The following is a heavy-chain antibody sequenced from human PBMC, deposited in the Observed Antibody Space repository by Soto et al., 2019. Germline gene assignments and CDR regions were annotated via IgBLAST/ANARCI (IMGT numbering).Heavy chain of an antibody. Sequence: GSLRLSCAASGFTVSSNYMSCVRQAPGKGLEWVSVIYSGGSTYYADSVKGRFTISRDNSKNTLYLQMNSLRAEDTAVYYCARGGVAVAGGYWYFDLWGRGTLVTVSS. CDR2: IYSGGST. V-gene: IGHV3-53*01. D-gene: IGHD6-19*01. CDR1: GFTVSSNY. CDR3: ARGGVAVAGGYWYFDL. J-gene: IGHJ2*01.